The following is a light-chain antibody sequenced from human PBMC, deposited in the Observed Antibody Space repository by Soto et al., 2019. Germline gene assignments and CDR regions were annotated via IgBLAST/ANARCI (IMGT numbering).Light chain of an antibody. CDR3: QQYGSSPWT. V-gene: IGKV3-20*01. Sequence: EVVLTQSPATLSLSPGERATLSCRASQNVRTFLDWYQQKPGQAPRLLIYGASSRATGIPDRFSGSGSGTDFTLTISRLEPEDFAVYYCQQYGSSPWTFGQGTKVEIK. CDR2: GAS. J-gene: IGKJ1*01. CDR1: QNVRTF.